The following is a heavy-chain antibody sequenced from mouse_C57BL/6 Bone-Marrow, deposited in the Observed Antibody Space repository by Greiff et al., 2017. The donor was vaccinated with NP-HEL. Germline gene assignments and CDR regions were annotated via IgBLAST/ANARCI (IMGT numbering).Heavy chain of an antibody. CDR3: ARSLYGNYAMDY. V-gene: IGHV7-3*01. J-gene: IGHJ4*01. Sequence: EVQGVESGGGLVQPGGSLSLSCAASGFTFTDYYMSWVRQPPGKALEWLGFIRNKANGYTTEYSASVKGRFTISRDNSQSILYLQMNALRAEDSATYYCARSLYGNYAMDYWGQGTSVTVSS. D-gene: IGHD2-1*01. CDR1: GFTFTDYY. CDR2: IRNKANGYTT.